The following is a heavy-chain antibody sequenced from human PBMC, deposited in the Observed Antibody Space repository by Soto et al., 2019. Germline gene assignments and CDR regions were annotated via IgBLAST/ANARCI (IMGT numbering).Heavy chain of an antibody. CDR2: ISGSGGST. CDR1: GFTFSSYA. V-gene: IGHV3-23*01. J-gene: IGHJ4*02. CDR3: ASDGHTIVVVTYDY. D-gene: IGHD2-21*02. Sequence: GGSLRLSCAASGFTFSSYAMSWVRQAPGKGLEWVSAISGSGGSTYYADSVKGRFTISRDNSKNTLYLQMNSLRAEDTAVYYCASDGHTIVVVTYDYWGQGTLVTVSS.